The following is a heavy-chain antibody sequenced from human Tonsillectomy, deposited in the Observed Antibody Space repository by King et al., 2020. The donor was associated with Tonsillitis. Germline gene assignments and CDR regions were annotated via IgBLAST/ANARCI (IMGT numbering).Heavy chain of an antibody. D-gene: IGHD4-17*01. J-gene: IGHJ4*02. CDR3: TRFAAAEYGYYGDY. Sequence: VQLVESGGDLVQPGGSLKLSCAASGFPFSGSAIHWVRQTSGKGLEWVGRIRTKPNRYATAYAASVAGRFTISRDDSKDTADLLLNSLKTEDTAVYYCTRFAAAEYGYYGDYWGQGTLVTVSS. CDR1: GFPFSGSA. V-gene: IGHV3-73*02. CDR2: IRTKPNRYAT.